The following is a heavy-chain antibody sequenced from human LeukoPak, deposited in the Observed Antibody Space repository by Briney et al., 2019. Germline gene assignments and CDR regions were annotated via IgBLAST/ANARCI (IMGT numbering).Heavy chain of an antibody. V-gene: IGHV1-69*13. CDR2: IIPIFGTA. CDR1: GGTFSSYA. J-gene: IGHJ4*02. CDR3: SKGKVTYDILTGYYSLDY. D-gene: IGHD3-9*01. Sequence: VASVKVSCKASGGTFSSYAISWVRQAPGQGFEWMGGIIPIFGTANYAQKFQGRVTITADESTSTAYMELSSLRSEDTAVSYCSKGKVTYDILTGYYSLDYWGQGTLVTVSS.